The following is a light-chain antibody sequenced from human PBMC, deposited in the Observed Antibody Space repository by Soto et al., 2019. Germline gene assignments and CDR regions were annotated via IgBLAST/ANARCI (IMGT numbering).Light chain of an antibody. CDR3: QQSYSTLTWT. CDR2: AAS. Sequence: DIQMTQSPSTLSAFAGDRVTVTCRASQSISSYLNWYQQKPGKAPKLLIYAASSLQSGVPSRFSGSGSGTDFTLTISSLQPEDFATYYCQQSYSTLTWTFGQGTKVDIK. V-gene: IGKV1-39*01. CDR1: QSISSY. J-gene: IGKJ1*01.